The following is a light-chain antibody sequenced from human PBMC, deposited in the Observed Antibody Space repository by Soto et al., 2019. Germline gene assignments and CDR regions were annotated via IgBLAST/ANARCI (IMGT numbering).Light chain of an antibody. Sequence: DIQVTQSPSSLSASVGDWVTIPCRASQSISSRVTWYQQKPGKAPKLLIYKASRLESGVPSRFSGSGSGTEFTLTISSLQPDDFATYYCQQYNSYWTFGQGTKVDIK. V-gene: IGKV1-5*03. CDR3: QQYNSYWT. CDR1: QSISSR. CDR2: KAS. J-gene: IGKJ1*01.